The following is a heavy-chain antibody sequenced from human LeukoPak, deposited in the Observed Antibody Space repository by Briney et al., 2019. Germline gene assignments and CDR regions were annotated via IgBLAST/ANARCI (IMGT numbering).Heavy chain of an antibody. V-gene: IGHV4-31*03. CDR3: ARAKGTAMVNWFDP. CDR2: IYYSGST. D-gene: IGHD5-18*01. J-gene: IGHJ5*02. CDR1: GGSISSGGYY. Sequence: PSQTLSLTCTVSGGSISSGGYYWSWIRQHAGKGLEWIGYIYYSGSTYYNPSLRSRVTISVDTSKNQFSLKLSSVTAADTAVYYCARAKGTAMVNWFDPWGQGTLVTVSS.